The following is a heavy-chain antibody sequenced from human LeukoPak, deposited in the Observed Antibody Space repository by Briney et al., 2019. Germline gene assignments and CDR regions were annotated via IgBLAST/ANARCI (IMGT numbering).Heavy chain of an antibody. J-gene: IGHJ5*02. D-gene: IGHD1/OR15-1a*01. V-gene: IGHV3-74*01. CDR1: EFTFSIYW. Sequence: GGSLRLSCAASEFTFSIYWMHWVRQAPGEGLVWVSYISNDRTISNYADSVKGRFTISRDNAQNMLYLQMNSLRVEDTAVYYCARARVGTTSLSLDPWGQGTLVTVSS. CDR2: ISNDRTIS. CDR3: ARARVGTTSLSLDP.